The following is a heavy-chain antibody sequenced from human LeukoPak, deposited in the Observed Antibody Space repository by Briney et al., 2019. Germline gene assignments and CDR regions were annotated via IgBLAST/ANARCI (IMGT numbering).Heavy chain of an antibody. CDR2: IYYSGST. Sequence: SETLSLTCTVSGGSISGYYWSWLRQPPGKGLEWIGYIYYSGSTNYNPSLKSRVTISVDTSKNQFSLKLSSVTAADTAVYYCAREYSSRGGNWFDPWGQGTLVTVSS. D-gene: IGHD6-19*01. CDR1: GGSISGYY. V-gene: IGHV4-59*01. CDR3: AREYSSRGGNWFDP. J-gene: IGHJ5*02.